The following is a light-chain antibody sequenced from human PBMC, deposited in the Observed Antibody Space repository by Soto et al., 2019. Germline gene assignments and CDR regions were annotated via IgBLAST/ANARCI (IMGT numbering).Light chain of an antibody. V-gene: IGKV1-5*03. CDR1: ESISTW. CDR3: QQYSRVWS. Sequence: DIQMSQSPSSLSASVGDRVTITCRASESISTWLAWYQQKPGKAPKLLIYGASSLESGVPPRFSGDGSETEFTLTISSLQRDDFGTDYCQQYSRVWSFGQGTKVE. J-gene: IGKJ1*01. CDR2: GAS.